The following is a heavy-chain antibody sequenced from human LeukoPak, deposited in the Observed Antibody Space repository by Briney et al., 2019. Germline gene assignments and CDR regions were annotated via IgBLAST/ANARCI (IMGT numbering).Heavy chain of an antibody. CDR1: GYSFSTYW. Sequence: GESLKISCKGSGYSFSTYWIGWVRPMPRKGLEWIRLIYPGDSGTRYSPSFQGQVTFSVDKSISTAYLQWSSLKASDTAMYYCARNGAAGSPNRFFNWFDPWGQGTLVTVSS. CDR2: IYPGDSGT. J-gene: IGHJ5*02. D-gene: IGHD6-13*01. V-gene: IGHV5-51*01. CDR3: ARNGAAGSPNRFFNWFDP.